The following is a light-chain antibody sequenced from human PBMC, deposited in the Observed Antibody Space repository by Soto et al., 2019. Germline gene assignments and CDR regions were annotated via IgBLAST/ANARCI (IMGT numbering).Light chain of an antibody. CDR1: QGISSY. CDR2: AAS. CDR3: QQYDNLPPTWT. Sequence: IQLTQSPSSLSASVGDRVTITCRASQGISSYLAWYQQKPGKAPKLLIYAASTLQSGVPSRFSGSGSGTHFTFTISNLQPEDIATYYCQQYDNLPPTWTFGQGTKVEIE. V-gene: IGKV1-9*01. J-gene: IGKJ1*01.